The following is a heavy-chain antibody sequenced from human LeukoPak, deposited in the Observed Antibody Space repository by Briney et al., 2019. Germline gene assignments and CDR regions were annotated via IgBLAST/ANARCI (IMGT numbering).Heavy chain of an antibody. J-gene: IGHJ2*01. CDR2: IYYSGST. V-gene: IGHV4-59*01. CDR1: GGSISSYY. D-gene: IGHD6-6*01. CDR3: ARGGVEQLAWYFDL. Sequence: PSETLSLTCTVSGGSISSYYWSWIRQPPGKGLEWIGYIYYSGSTNYNPSLKSRVTISVDTSKNQFSLKLSSVTAADTAVYYCARGGVEQLAWYFDLWGRGTLVTVSS.